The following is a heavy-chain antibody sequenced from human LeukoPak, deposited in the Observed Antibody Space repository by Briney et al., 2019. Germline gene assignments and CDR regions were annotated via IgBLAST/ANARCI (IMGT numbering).Heavy chain of an antibody. CDR3: AKSGGYGLIDY. J-gene: IGHJ4*02. V-gene: IGHV4-34*01. D-gene: IGHD1-26*01. CDR2: INHSGST. Sequence: SETLSLTCAVYGGSFSGYYWSWIRQPPGKGLEWIGEINHSGSTNYNPSLQSRVTISIETSKNQISLRLNSVTASDTAMYYCAKSGGYGLIDYWGQGTLVTVSS. CDR1: GGSFSGYY.